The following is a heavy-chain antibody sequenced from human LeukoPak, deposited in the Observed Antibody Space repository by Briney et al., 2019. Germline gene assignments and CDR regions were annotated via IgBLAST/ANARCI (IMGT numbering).Heavy chain of an antibody. CDR3: ASSSSSSRNWFDP. V-gene: IGHV4-34*01. Sequence: SETLSLTCAVYGGTFSGYYWSWIRQPPGKRLEWVGESNDSGGTNYNPSLKSRVTISADTSKNQFSLKLSSVTAADTAVYYCASSSSSSRNWFDPWGQGTLVTVSS. D-gene: IGHD6-6*01. J-gene: IGHJ5*02. CDR2: SNDSGGT. CDR1: GGTFSGYY.